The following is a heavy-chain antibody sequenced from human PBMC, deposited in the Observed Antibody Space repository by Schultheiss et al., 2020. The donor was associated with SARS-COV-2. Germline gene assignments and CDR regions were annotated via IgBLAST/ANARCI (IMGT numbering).Heavy chain of an antibody. D-gene: IGHD5-12*01. J-gene: IGHJ4*02. CDR2: SNHSGST. CDR1: GGSFSGYY. CDR3: ARLDQWIHDY. V-gene: IGHV4-34*01. Sequence: SETLSLTCAVYGGSFSGYYWSWIRQPPGKGLEWIGESNHSGSTNYNPSLKSRVTISVDTSKNRLSLRLRSVTAADTAVYYCARLDQWIHDYWGQGTLVTVSS.